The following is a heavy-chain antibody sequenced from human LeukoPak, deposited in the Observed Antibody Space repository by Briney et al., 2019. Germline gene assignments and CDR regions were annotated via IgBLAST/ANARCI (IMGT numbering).Heavy chain of an antibody. J-gene: IGHJ4*02. D-gene: IGHD5-18*01. CDR1: GFTFSSYW. CDR3: ARKKVNSYGTALDY. Sequence: GGSLRLSCAASGFTFSSYWMHWVRQALGKGLVWVSRINSDGSSASYADSVKGRFTISRDNAKNTLYLQMNSLRAEDTAVYYCARKKVNSYGTALDYWGQGTLVTVSS. V-gene: IGHV3-74*01. CDR2: INSDGSSA.